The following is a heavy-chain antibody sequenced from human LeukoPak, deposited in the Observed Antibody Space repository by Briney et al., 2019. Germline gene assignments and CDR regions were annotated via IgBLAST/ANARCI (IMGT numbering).Heavy chain of an antibody. Sequence: GRPLRLSCAASGFTFDDYAMHWVRQAPGKGLEWVSGISWNSGSIGYADSVKGRFTISRDNAKNSLYLQMNSLRAEDTALYYCAKGRDYYYYYYMDVWGKGTTVTVSS. V-gene: IGHV3-9*01. CDR3: AKGRDYYYYYYMDV. CDR1: GFTFDDYA. J-gene: IGHJ6*03. CDR2: ISWNSGSI.